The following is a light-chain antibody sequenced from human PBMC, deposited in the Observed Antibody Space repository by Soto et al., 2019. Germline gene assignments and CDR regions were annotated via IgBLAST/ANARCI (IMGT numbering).Light chain of an antibody. J-gene: IGKJ2*01. CDR2: GAS. CDR3: QQYNNLPPDT. Sequence: EIILTQSPASLSVSPGERATLSCRASQSVNNNLAWYQQKPGQAPRLLIYGASTRATGIPGRFRGSGSGTEFTLTITSLQSEDFPVYFCQQYNNLPPDTFGQGTKLEIK. CDR1: QSVNNN. V-gene: IGKV3-15*01.